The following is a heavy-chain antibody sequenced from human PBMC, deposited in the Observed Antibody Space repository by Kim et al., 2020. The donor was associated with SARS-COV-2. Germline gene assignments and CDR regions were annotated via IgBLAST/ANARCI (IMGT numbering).Heavy chain of an antibody. J-gene: IGHJ5*02. CDR2: FDPEDGET. V-gene: IGHV1-24*01. CDR1: GYTLTELS. CDR3: ATQRSEAGSSWYPEQGNWFDP. Sequence: ASVKVSCKVSGYTLTELSMHWVRQAPGKGLEWMGGFDPEDGETIYAQKFQGRVTMTEDTSTDTAYMELSSLRSEDTAVYYCATQRSEAGSSWYPEQGNWFDPWGQGTLVTDSS. D-gene: IGHD6-13*01.